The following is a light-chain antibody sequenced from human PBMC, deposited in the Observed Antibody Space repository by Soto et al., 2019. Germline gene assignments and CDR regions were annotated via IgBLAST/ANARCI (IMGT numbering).Light chain of an antibody. V-gene: IGKV1-33*01. Sequence: DIQMTQSPSSLSASVGDRVTITCQASQDISNYLNWYRQKPGKAPKLLIYDASNLETGVPSRFSGSGSGTDFTFTISSLQSEDIATYYCQQYDNLPPFTFGPGTKVDIK. CDR1: QDISNY. J-gene: IGKJ3*01. CDR3: QQYDNLPPFT. CDR2: DAS.